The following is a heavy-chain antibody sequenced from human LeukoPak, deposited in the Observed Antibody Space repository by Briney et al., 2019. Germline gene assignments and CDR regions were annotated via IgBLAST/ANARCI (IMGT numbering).Heavy chain of an antibody. CDR2: MNPNSGNT. J-gene: IGHJ6*02. CDR3: ARSGQLRPPQGYYYYGMDV. D-gene: IGHD2-2*01. V-gene: IGHV1-8*01. Sequence: ASVKVSCKASGYTFTSYDINWVRQATGQGLEWMGWMNPNSGNTGYAQKFQGRVTMTRNTSISTAYMELSSLRSEDTAVYYCARSGQLRPPQGYYYYGMDVWGQGTTVTVSS. CDR1: GYTFTSYD.